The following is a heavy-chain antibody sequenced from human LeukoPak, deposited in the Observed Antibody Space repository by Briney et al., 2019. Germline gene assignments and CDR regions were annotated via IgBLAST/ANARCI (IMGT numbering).Heavy chain of an antibody. J-gene: IGHJ6*02. D-gene: IGHD3-3*01. V-gene: IGHV3-66*01. CDR3: ARDSPFWSGYHYYYYGMDV. CDR1: GLTVSSNY. Sequence: GGSLRLSCAASGLTVSSNYMSWIRQAPGKGLEWVSVIYSGGSTYYADSVKGRFTISRDNSKNTLYLQMNSLRAEDTAVYYCARDSPFWSGYHYYYYGMDVWGQGTTVTVSS. CDR2: IYSGGST.